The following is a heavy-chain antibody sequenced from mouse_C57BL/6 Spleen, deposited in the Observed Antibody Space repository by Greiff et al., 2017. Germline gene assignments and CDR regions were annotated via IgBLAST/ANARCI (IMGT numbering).Heavy chain of an antibody. V-gene: IGHV5-6*01. Sequence: EVQLVESGGDLVKPGGSLKLSCAASGFTFSSYGMSWVRQTPDKRLEWVATISSGGSYTYYPDSVKGRFTISRDNAKNTLYLQMSSLKSEDTAMYYCARQTAQATVFDYWGQGTTLTVSS. CDR2: ISSGGSYT. J-gene: IGHJ2*01. CDR1: GFTFSSYG. D-gene: IGHD3-2*02. CDR3: ARQTAQATVFDY.